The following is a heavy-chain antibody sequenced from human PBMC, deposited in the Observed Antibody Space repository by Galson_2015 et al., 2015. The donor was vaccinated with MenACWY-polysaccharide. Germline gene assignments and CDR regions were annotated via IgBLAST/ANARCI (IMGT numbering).Heavy chain of an antibody. CDR3: AREGSRIVFHAFDT. D-gene: IGHD6-13*01. Sequence: SLRLSCAASGSRFSHSGMHWVRQAPGKGLEWVAVIQYDGSKIVYADSVKGRFTISRDNSKNTLFLEMNSLGAEDTAVYYCAREGSRIVFHAFDTWGQGT. CDR2: IQYDGSKI. CDR1: GSRFSHSG. J-gene: IGHJ3*02. V-gene: IGHV3-33*01.